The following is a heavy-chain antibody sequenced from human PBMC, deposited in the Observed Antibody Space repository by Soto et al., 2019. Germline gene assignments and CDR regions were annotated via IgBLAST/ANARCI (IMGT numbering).Heavy chain of an antibody. CDR1: GYTFSSYW. CDR2: ISSDGSST. CDR3: ARGPYCISTSCYDWFDP. J-gene: IGHJ5*02. Sequence: PAXSLRLSCAASGYTFSSYWMPWVFQDPGKGLVWVSRISSDGSSTTYADSVKGRFTISRDNAKNTLYMKMDSLRAEETGVYYCARGPYCISTSCYDWFDPWGQGTLVTVSS. V-gene: IGHV3-74*01. D-gene: IGHD2-2*01.